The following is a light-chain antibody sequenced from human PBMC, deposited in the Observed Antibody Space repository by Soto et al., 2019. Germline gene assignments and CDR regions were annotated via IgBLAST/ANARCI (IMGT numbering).Light chain of an antibody. V-gene: IGKV1-39*01. CDR1: QSISTY. CDR2: SAS. Sequence: DIQMTQSPSSLSASVGDRVTITCRASQSISTYLNWYQQKPGEAPKLLIYSASNLQTGVPSRFSGSGSGTDFTLTISSLQPEDFATYYCQQHYNSLLLTFGGGTKVE. J-gene: IGKJ4*01. CDR3: QQHYNSLLLT.